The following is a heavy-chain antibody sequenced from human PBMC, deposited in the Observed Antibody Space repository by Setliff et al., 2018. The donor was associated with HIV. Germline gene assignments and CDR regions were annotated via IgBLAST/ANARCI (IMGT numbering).Heavy chain of an antibody. D-gene: IGHD2-15*01. J-gene: IGHJ6*02. V-gene: IGHV1-69*10. Sequence: GASVKVSCKASGGTFSSYAISWVRLAPGQGLEWMGGIIPILGIANYAQKFQGRVTITADKSTSTAYMELSSLRSEDTAVYYCAREGLLVTSVGGAYRYHGMDVWGQGTTVTVSS. CDR3: AREGLLVTSVGGAYRYHGMDV. CDR1: GGTFSSYA. CDR2: IIPILGIA.